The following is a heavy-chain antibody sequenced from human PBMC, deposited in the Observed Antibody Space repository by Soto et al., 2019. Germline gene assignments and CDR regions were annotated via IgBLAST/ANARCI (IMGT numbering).Heavy chain of an antibody. CDR2: ISGSGSTI. Sequence: QVLLVESGGGLGKPGGSLRLSCAASGFTFSANYMSWLRQAPGKGLVWVSYISGSGSTIYYADSVEGRVTSSRDNAKNSRYPQTNSLRAEDTAVYYCAREREGYRGLDYWGQGTLVTVSS. D-gene: IGHD4-4*01. J-gene: IGHJ4*02. CDR1: GFTFSANY. V-gene: IGHV3-11*01. CDR3: AREREGYRGLDY.